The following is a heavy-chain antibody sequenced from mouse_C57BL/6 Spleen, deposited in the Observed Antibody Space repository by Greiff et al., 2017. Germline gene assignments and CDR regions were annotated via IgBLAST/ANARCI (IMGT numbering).Heavy chain of an antibody. D-gene: IGHD3-2*02. CDR2: ISSGSSTI. CDR1: GFTFSDYG. J-gene: IGHJ4*01. Sequence: EVHLVESGGGLVKPGGSLKLSCAASGFTFSDYGMHWVRQAPEKGLEWVAYISSGSSTIYYADTVKGRFTISRDNAKNTLFLQMTSLRSEDTAMYYCARRLLHYAMDYWGQGTSVTVSS. CDR3: ARRLLHYAMDY. V-gene: IGHV5-17*01.